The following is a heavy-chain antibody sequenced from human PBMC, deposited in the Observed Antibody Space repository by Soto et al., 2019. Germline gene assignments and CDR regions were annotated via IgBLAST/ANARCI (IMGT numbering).Heavy chain of an antibody. CDR1: GFTFRSYG. V-gene: IGHV3-33*01. CDR2: IWFDGSKK. Sequence: GGSLRLSCAASGFTFRSYGIHWVRQAPGRGLEWVALIWFDGSKKYYVDSVKGRFAVSRDNSKNTLYLQMNSLRVEDTAVYYCARDRIVPYGYGMDVWGKGTTVTVSS. D-gene: IGHD1-26*01. CDR3: ARDRIVPYGYGMDV. J-gene: IGHJ6*04.